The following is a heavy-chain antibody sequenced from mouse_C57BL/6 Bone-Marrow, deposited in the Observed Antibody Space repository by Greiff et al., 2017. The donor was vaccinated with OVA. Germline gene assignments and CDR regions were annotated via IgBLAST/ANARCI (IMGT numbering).Heavy chain of an antibody. D-gene: IGHD4-1*01. J-gene: IGHJ3*01. V-gene: IGHV14-4*01. CDR2: IDPENGDT. Sequence: VHVKQSGAELVRPGASVKLSCTASGFNIKDDYMHWVKQRPEQGLEWIGWIDPENGDTEYASKFQGKATITADTSSNTAYLQLSSLTSEDTAVYYCSGTEFAYWGQGTLVTVSA. CDR3: SGTEFAY. CDR1: GFNIKDDY.